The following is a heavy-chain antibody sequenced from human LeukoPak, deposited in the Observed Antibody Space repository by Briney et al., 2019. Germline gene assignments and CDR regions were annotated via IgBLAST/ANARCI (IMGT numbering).Heavy chain of an antibody. J-gene: IGHJ4*02. V-gene: IGHV3-48*04. CDR1: GFTFSDYP. CDR2: IRGTGVGSGSGV. CDR3: ARGDKWGFDY. Sequence: GGSLRLSCAASGFTFSDYPMNWVRQAPGKGLEWISNIRGTGVGSGSGVYYADSVRGRFTISRDDVKNSLFLQMNSLRVDDTAFYYCARGDKWGFDYWGQGALVTVSS. D-gene: IGHD7-27*01.